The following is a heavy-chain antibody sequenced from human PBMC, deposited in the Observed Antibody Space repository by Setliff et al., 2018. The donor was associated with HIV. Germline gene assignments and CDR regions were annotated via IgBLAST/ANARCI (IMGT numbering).Heavy chain of an antibody. CDR3: ARHALAVPGYHNAFDI. J-gene: IGHJ3*02. D-gene: IGHD6-19*01. CDR1: GFSFSSYG. CDR2: ISSTSSNI. Sequence: GGSLRLSCAASGFSFSSYGMNWVRQAPGKGLEWVSYISSTSSNIYYVDSVEGRVTISRDNADNSLYLQMNSLRAEDTAVYYCARHALAVPGYHNAFDIWGQGTMVTVSS. V-gene: IGHV3-48*01.